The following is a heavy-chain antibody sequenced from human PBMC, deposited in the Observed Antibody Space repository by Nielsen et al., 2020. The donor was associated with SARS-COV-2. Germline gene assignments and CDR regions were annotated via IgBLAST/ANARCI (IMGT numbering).Heavy chain of an antibody. CDR2: ISYEGTNK. Sequence: GESLKISCAASGFTFSSKGMHWVRQAPGKGLEWVAVISYEGTNKDYADSVKGRFTISRDNSKNTLYLQMSSLRAEDTAVYYCAKDDGYCCGGSCYFFDYWGQGTLVTVSS. V-gene: IGHV3-30*19. CDR1: GFTFSSKG. CDR3: AKDDGYCCGGSCYFFDY. J-gene: IGHJ4*02. D-gene: IGHD2-15*01.